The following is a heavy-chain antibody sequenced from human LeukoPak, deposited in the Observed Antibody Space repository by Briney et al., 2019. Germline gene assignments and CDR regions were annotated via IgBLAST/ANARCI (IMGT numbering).Heavy chain of an antibody. CDR2: MNPNSGNT. CDR1: GYTFTSYD. J-gene: IGHJ6*03. D-gene: IGHD4/OR15-4a*01. CDR3: ARDWCYFYSCFMDV. V-gene: IGHV1-8*01. Sequence: ASVKVSCKASGYTFTSYDINWVRQATGQGLEWMGWMNPNSGNTGYAQKFQGRVTMTRNTSTSTAYMELSSLRSEDTAVYYCARDWCYFYSCFMDVWGQGDTVIVSS.